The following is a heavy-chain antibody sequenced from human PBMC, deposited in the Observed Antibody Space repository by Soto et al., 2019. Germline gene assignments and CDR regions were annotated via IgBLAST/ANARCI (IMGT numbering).Heavy chain of an antibody. V-gene: IGHV3-33*01. D-gene: IGHD4-17*01. CDR3: ARGGDEWDWYFDL. CDR1: GFTFSSYG. CDR2: IWYDGSNK. Sequence: QVQLVESGGGVVQPGRSLRLSCAASGFTFSSYGMHWVRQAPGKGLEWVAVIWYDGSNKYYADSVKGRFTISRDNSKKPLYLQMNSLRAEDTAVYNCARGGDEWDWYFDLWGRGTLVTVSS. J-gene: IGHJ2*01.